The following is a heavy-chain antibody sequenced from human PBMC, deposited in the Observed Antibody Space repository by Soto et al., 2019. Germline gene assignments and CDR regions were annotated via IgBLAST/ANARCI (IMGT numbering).Heavy chain of an antibody. CDR1: GFTLSSYG. CDR3: AREIRGAYSMDV. D-gene: IGHD3-10*01. Sequence: PGGSLRLSCAASGFTLSSYGMHWVRQAPGKGLEWVAVISYDGSNKYYADSVKGRFTISRENAKKSLFLQMNSLRAGDTAVYYCAREIRGAYSMDVWGQGTTVTVSS. V-gene: IGHV3-30*03. CDR2: ISYDGSNK. J-gene: IGHJ6*02.